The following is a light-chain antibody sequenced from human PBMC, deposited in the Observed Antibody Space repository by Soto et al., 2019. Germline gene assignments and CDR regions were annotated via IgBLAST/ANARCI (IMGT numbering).Light chain of an antibody. V-gene: IGKV3-20*01. CDR2: GAS. Sequence: EIVLTQSPGTLSLSPGERATLSCRASQSVSSNYLAWYQQKPGQAPRLLIYGASSRATGIPDRFSGSGSGTDSTLTISRLEPEDFAVYYCQQYISSPRTFGQGTKWIS. J-gene: IGKJ1*01. CDR3: QQYISSPRT. CDR1: QSVSSNY.